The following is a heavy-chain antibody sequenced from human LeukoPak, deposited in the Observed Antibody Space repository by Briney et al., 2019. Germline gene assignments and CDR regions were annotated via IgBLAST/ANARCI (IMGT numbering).Heavy chain of an antibody. J-gene: IGHJ5*02. V-gene: IGHV4-39*07. CDR1: GGSISSSSYY. CDR3: ARRPYSSSWRNWFNP. Sequence: SETLSLTCTVSGGSISSSSYYWGWIRQPPGKGLEWIGSIYYSGSTYYNPSLKSRVTISVDTSKNQFSLKLSSVTAADTAVYYCARRPYSSSWRNWFNPWGQGTLVTVSS. D-gene: IGHD6-13*01. CDR2: IYYSGST.